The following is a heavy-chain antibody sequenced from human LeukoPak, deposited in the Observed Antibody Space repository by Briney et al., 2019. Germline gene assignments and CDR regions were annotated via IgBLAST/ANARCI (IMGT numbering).Heavy chain of an antibody. CDR2: IYPGDSDT. CDR3: ARVTGRGYSGYDSFGY. Sequence: GASLKISCKGSGYRFTSYWIGWVRQMPGKGLEWMGIIYPGDSDTRYSPSFQGQVTISADKSISTAYLQWSSLKASDTAMYYCARVTGRGYSGYDSFGYWGQGTLVTVSS. J-gene: IGHJ4*02. D-gene: IGHD5-12*01. CDR1: GYRFTSYW. V-gene: IGHV5-51*01.